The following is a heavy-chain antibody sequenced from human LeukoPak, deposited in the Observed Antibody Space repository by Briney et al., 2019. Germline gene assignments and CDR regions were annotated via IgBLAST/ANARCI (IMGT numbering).Heavy chain of an antibody. D-gene: IGHD3-10*01. CDR3: AKSAAGPYYFHGMDV. Sequence: PSGGSLRLSCAASGFTFSSFGMSWVRQAPGKGLEWVSTISGSVSNTYYADSVNGRFTISRDNSKNTLYLQMNSLRAEDTAVYYCAKSAAGPYYFHGMDVWGQGTTVTVPS. V-gene: IGHV3-23*01. CDR2: ISGSVSNT. CDR1: GFTFSSFG. J-gene: IGHJ6*02.